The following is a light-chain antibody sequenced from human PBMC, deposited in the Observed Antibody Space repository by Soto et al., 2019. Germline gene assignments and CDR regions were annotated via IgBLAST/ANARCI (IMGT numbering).Light chain of an antibody. J-gene: IGKJ1*01. CDR3: KQYYNAPQT. V-gene: IGKV4-1*01. Sequence: DIVMTQSPDSLAVSLGERDTINCKSSQNVLYSTNNKNYVAWYQQKAGQPPKLLIYWASTRDSGVPERFTGSGSGTDFTLTIRSLQAADVAVYYCKQYYNAPQTFGQGTKEEI. CDR2: WAS. CDR1: QNVLYSTNNKNY.